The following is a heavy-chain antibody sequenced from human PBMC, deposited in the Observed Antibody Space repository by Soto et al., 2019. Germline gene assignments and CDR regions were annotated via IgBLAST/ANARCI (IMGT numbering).Heavy chain of an antibody. CDR1: GFSVPGFG. Sequence: GGSLRLSCKASGFSVPGFGMNWIRQAPGRGLEWVSSISSNRKYIYYASSLQGRFTASIDDASNSLFLQMDSLRVEDTAVYYCAREGALKPFSSWGQGALVTVSS. V-gene: IGHV3-21*06. CDR2: ISSNRKYI. J-gene: IGHJ5*02. CDR3: AREGALKPFSS.